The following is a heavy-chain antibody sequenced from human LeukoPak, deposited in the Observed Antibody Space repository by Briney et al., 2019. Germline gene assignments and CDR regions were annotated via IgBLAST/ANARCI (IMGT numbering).Heavy chain of an antibody. CDR2: IYTRATT. CDR1: GGSISNYY. CDR3: ARGRYCSATICSGGDAFDI. J-gene: IGHJ3*02. Sequence: PSETLSLTCTVPGGSISNYYWSWLRQPAGKGLEWIGRIYTRATTNYTPSLTSRATLSVAASKNQFSLRLSSLTAADTAVYYCARGRYCSATICSGGDAFDIWGQGTVVTVSS. V-gene: IGHV4-4*07. D-gene: IGHD2-2*01.